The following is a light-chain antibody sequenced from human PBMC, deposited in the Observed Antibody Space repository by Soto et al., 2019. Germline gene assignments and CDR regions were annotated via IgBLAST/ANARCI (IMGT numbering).Light chain of an antibody. Sequence: QSVLTQPASVSGSPGQSITISCTGTSSDVGSYNLVSWYQQHPGKAPKLMIYEGSKRPSGVSNRFSGSKSGNTASLTISGLQAEDEADYYCCSYAGSRRKFFGNGTKVT. CDR1: SSDVGSYNL. CDR3: CSYAGSRRKF. J-gene: IGLJ1*01. CDR2: EGS. V-gene: IGLV2-23*01.